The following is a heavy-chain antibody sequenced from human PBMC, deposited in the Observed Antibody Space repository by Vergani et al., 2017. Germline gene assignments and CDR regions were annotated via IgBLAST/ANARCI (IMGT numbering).Heavy chain of an antibody. D-gene: IGHD4-11*01. J-gene: IGHJ6*03. CDR2: INPNSGGT. CDR1: GYTFTGYY. V-gene: IGHV1-2*02. CDR3: ASPDQRRTVTILSYYYYYIDV. Sequence: QVQLVQSGAEVKKPGASVKVSCKASGYTFTGYYMHWVRQAPGQGLEWMGWINPNSGGTNYAQKFQGRVTMTRDTSISTAYMELSRLRSDDTAVYYCASPDQRRTVTILSYYYYYIDVWGKGTTVTVSS.